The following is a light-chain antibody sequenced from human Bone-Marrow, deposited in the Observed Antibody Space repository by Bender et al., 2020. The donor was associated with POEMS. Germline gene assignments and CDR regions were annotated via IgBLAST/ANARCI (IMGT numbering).Light chain of an antibody. J-gene: IGLJ3*02. Sequence: QSALTQPASVSGSPGQSITISCTGSSSDVGSYDLVSWYQQHPGKAPKLIFYEVDKRPAGVSSRFSGSKSGDTASLTISGLQAEDEADYYCQSYDFYVSGGMFGGGTKLTIV. V-gene: IGLV2-23*02. CDR3: QSYDFYVSGGM. CDR2: EVD. CDR1: SSDVGSYDL.